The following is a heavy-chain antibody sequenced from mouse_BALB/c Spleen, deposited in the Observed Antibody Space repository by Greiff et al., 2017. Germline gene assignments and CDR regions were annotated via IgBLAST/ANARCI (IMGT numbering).Heavy chain of an antibody. CDR3: ARSPSYYRYDEGAWFAY. D-gene: IGHD2-14*01. CDR2: ISSGSSTI. V-gene: IGHV5-17*02. CDR1: GFTFSSFG. J-gene: IGHJ3*01. Sequence: VESGGGLVQPGGSRKLSCAASGFTFSSFGMHWVRQAPEKGLEWVAYISSGSSTIYYADTVKGRFTISRDNPKNTLFLQMTSLRSEDTAMYYCARSPSYYRYDEGAWFAYWGQGTLVTVSA.